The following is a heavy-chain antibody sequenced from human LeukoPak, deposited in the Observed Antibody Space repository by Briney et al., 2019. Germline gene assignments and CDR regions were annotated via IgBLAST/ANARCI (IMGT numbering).Heavy chain of an antibody. D-gene: IGHD2-15*01. Sequence: SETLSLTCTVSGGSISSYYWSWIRQPPGKGLEWIGYIYYGGSTNYNPSLKSRVTISVDTSKNQFSLKLSSVTAADTAVYYCARQVNCSGGSCYYTYYFDYWGQGTLVTVSS. J-gene: IGHJ4*02. CDR2: IYYGGST. CDR3: ARQVNCSGGSCYYTYYFDY. V-gene: IGHV4-59*08. CDR1: GGSISSYY.